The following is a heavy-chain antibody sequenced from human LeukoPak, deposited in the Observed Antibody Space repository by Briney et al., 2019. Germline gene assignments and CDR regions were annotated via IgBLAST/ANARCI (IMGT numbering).Heavy chain of an antibody. CDR1: GFTFSSYA. CDR3: AKDRNYWIPLGFDY. D-gene: IGHD1-7*01. V-gene: IGHV3-30-3*01. Sequence: GGSLRLSCAASGFTFSSYAMHWVRQAPGKGLEWVAVISYDGSNKYYADSVKGRFTISRDNSKNTLYLQMNSLRAEDTAVYYCAKDRNYWIPLGFDYWGQGTLVTVSS. CDR2: ISYDGSNK. J-gene: IGHJ4*02.